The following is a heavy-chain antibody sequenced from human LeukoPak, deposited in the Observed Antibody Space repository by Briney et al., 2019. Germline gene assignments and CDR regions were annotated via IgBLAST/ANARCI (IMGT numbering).Heavy chain of an antibody. V-gene: IGHV1-69*02. Sequence: ASVKVSCKASGGTFSSYTISWVRQAPGQGLEWMGRIIPILGIANYAQKFQGRVTITADKSTSTAYKELSSLRSEDAAVYYCASMDTAMVMDAFDIWGQGTMVTVSS. D-gene: IGHD5-18*01. CDR2: IIPILGIA. CDR3: ASMDTAMVMDAFDI. CDR1: GGTFSSYT. J-gene: IGHJ3*02.